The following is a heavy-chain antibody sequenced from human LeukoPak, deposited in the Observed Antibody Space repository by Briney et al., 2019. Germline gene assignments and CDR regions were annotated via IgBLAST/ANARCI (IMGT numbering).Heavy chain of an antibody. J-gene: IGHJ4*02. Sequence: GGSLRLSCAASGFTFSSYAMSWVRQAPGKGLEWVSAISGSGGSPYYADSVKGRFTISRDNSKNTLYLQMNSLRAEDTAVYYCARDRNWNVKLDYWGQGTLVTVSS. D-gene: IGHD1-1*01. CDR2: ISGSGGSP. V-gene: IGHV3-23*01. CDR3: ARDRNWNVKLDY. CDR1: GFTFSSYA.